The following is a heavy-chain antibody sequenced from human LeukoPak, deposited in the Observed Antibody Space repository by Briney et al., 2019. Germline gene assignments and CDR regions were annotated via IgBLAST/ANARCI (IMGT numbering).Heavy chain of an antibody. D-gene: IGHD3-9*01. CDR1: GFTFSSYW. CDR3: ARDHVSYDILTGYYRYYYYYGMDA. V-gene: IGHV3-7*03. Sequence: GGSLRLSCAASGFTFSSYWMSWVRQAPGKGLEWVANIKQDGSEKYYVDSVKGRFTISRDNAKNSLYLQMNSLRAEDTAVYYCARDHVSYDILTGYYRYYYYYGMDAWGQGTTVTVSS. CDR2: IKQDGSEK. J-gene: IGHJ6*02.